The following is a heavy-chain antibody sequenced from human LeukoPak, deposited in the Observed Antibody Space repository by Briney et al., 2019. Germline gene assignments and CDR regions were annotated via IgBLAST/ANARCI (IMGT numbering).Heavy chain of an antibody. CDR2: VNPNSGGT. D-gene: IGHD3-22*01. V-gene: IGHV1-2*02. CDR1: GYTFTGYY. Sequence: GASVKVSCKASGYTFTGYYIHWMRQAPGQGLEWMGWVNPNSGGTNNAQKFHGRVTMTRDTSISTAYMELSRLRSDDTAVYYCARGRISHYYDTSSGPDYWGQGTLVTVSS. CDR3: ARGRISHYYDTSSGPDY. J-gene: IGHJ4*02.